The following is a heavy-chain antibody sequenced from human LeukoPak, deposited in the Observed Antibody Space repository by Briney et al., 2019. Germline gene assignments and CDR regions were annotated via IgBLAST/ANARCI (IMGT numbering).Heavy chain of an antibody. CDR3: ARRLTQYDCFDP. CDR2: TYYRSTWYN. CDR1: GDSVSSNSVT. J-gene: IGHJ5*02. Sequence: SQTLSLTCAISGDSVSSNSVTWNWIRQSPSRGLEWLGRTYYRSTWYNDYAVSVRGRITVNPDTSKNQSSLHLNSVAPEDTAVYYCARRLTQYDCFDPWGQGILVTVSS. V-gene: IGHV6-1*01. D-gene: IGHD2-2*01.